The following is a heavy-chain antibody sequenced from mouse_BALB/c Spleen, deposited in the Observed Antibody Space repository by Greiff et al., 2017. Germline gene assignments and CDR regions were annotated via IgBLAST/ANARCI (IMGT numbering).Heavy chain of an antibody. CDR3: ARTLGNYDPFDY. Sequence: EVKLVESGGGLVQPGGSRKLSCAASGFTFSSFGMHWVRQAPEKGLEWVAYISSGSSTIYYADTVKGRFTISRDNPKNTLFLQMTSLRSEDTAMYYCARTLGNYDPFDYWGQGTTLTVSS. J-gene: IGHJ2*01. CDR1: GFTFSSFG. CDR2: ISSGSSTI. V-gene: IGHV5-17*02. D-gene: IGHD2-1*01.